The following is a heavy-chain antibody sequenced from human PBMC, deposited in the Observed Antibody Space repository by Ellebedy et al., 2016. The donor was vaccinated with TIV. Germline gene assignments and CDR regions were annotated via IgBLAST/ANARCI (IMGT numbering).Heavy chain of an antibody. J-gene: IGHJ4*02. V-gene: IGHV1-3*01. CDR2: INAGNGNT. Sequence: AASVKVSCKASGYTFTSYAMHWVRQAPGQRLEWMGWINAGNGNTKYSQKFQGRVTMTRDTSISTAYMELSRLRSDDTAVYYCARVAAVAGTWYYFDYWGQGTLVTVSS. CDR3: ARVAAVAGTWYYFDY. D-gene: IGHD6-19*01. CDR1: GYTFTSYA.